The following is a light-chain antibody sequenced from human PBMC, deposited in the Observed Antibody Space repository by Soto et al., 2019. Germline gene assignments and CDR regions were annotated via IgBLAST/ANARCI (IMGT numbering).Light chain of an antibody. CDR2: RNN. Sequence: QTVPTQPPPESGAPGPRAPITCSGSKHYIESNYVYWYQQFPGTAPNLLIYRNNQRPLGVPGRFSGSRSGTSASLAISGLRPEDEADYYCAAWDDSLSSYVFGTGTKVTVL. CDR1: KHYIESNY. CDR3: AAWDDSLSSYV. V-gene: IGLV1-47*01. J-gene: IGLJ1*01.